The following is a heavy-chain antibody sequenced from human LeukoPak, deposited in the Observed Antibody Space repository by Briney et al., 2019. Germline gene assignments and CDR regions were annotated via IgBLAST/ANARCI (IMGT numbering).Heavy chain of an antibody. CDR2: IYHSGST. J-gene: IGHJ5*02. Sequence: PSETLSLTCTVSGASISGSDWWSWVRQPPGKGLEWIGEIYHSGSTNYNSSLKSRVTISVDKSKSHFSLKVSSVTAADTAVYYCARASGSGDSGSFFDPWGQGTLVTVSS. D-gene: IGHD3-10*01. CDR3: ARASGSGDSGSFFDP. V-gene: IGHV4-4*02. CDR1: GASISGSDW.